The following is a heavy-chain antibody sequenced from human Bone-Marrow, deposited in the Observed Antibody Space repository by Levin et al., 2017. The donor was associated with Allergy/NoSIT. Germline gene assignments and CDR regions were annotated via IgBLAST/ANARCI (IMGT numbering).Heavy chain of an antibody. CDR2: INPNSGGT. J-gene: IGHJ3*02. CDR3: ARGGMADCSGGSCYSRAFDS. D-gene: IGHD2-15*01. CDR1: GYTFTGYY. Sequence: ASVKVSCKASGYTFTGYYMHWVRQAPGQGLEWMGRINPNSGGTNYAQKFQGRVTMTRDTSISTAYMELSRLRSDDTAVYYCARGGMADCSGGSCYSRAFDSWGQGTMVTVSS. V-gene: IGHV1-2*06.